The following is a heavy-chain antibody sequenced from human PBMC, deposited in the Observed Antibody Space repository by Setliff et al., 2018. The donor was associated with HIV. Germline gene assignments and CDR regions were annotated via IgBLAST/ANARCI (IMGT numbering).Heavy chain of an antibody. CDR3: TRDLWGDDYYYNNMDV. D-gene: IGHD2-21*02. V-gene: IGHV4-4*07. J-gene: IGHJ6*03. CDR2: IYTRGNT. CDR1: SASITSHK. Sequence: SETLSLTCSVASASITSHKGGWIRQAAWKGLEWIGRIYTRGNTNYNPSLRSRVTMSVDTSKNQLSLKVTSVTASDTAGYYCTRDLWGDDYYYNNMDVWGKGTTVTVSS.